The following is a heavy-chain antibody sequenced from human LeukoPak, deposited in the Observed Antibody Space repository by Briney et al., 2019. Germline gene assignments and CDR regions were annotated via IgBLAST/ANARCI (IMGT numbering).Heavy chain of an antibody. V-gene: IGHV4-31*03. Sequence: SQTLSLTCTVSGGSISSVGYYWSWIRQHPGRGLEWIRYIYYSGTTYDNPSLRRRITISVDTSKNQFSLKLSSVTAADTAVYYCARAGDSSGYWYYFDYWGQGTLVTVSS. J-gene: IGHJ4*02. CDR3: ARAGDSSGYWYYFDY. CDR2: IYYSGTT. CDR1: GGSISSVGYY. D-gene: IGHD3-22*01.